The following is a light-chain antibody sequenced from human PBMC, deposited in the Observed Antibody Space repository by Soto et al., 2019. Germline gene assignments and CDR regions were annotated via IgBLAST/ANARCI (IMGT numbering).Light chain of an antibody. J-gene: IGKJ1*01. CDR3: HQYNYYRPT. V-gene: IGKV1-5*01. CDR1: QPISTW. CDR2: DAS. Sequence: DIQVTQSPSTLSASVGYRVTITCRASQPISTWLAWYQEKPGKAPKLLIYDASSLEGGVPSRFSGSGSGTEFTLTISSLQPDDFATYYCHQYNYYRPTFGQGTKVDI.